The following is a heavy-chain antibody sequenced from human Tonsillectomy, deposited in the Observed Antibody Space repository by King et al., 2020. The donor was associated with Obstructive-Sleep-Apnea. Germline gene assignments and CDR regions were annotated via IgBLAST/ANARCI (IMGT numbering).Heavy chain of an antibody. CDR3: AGATPVHNAMDV. CDR2: ISYDGSNK. V-gene: IGHV3-30*04. CDR1: GFTFSNYA. J-gene: IGHJ6*02. Sequence: VQLVESGGGVVQPGRSLRLSGAASGFTFSNYAVHWVRQAPGKGLEWVAVISYDGSNKYYADSVKGRFTISRDNSKNTLYLQMNSLRVGDTALYYCAGATPVHNAMDVWGQGTTVTVSS. D-gene: IGHD2-21*01.